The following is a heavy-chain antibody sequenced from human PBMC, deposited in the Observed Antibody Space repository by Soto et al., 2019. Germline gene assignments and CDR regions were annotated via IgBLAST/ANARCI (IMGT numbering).Heavy chain of an antibody. J-gene: IGHJ6*03. D-gene: IGHD3-3*01. Sequence: SETLSLTCTVSGDSVNSHYWSWIRQPPGKALEWIGYLYYSGGTNYNPSLQGRVTISVDTSQNQFSLKLNSVSAADTAVYYRAGFASGHSGGYYYYNYVDDWGKGTTVTVS. CDR1: GDSVNSHY. CDR3: AGFASGHSGGYYYYNYVDD. CDR2: LYYSGGT. V-gene: IGHV4-59*02.